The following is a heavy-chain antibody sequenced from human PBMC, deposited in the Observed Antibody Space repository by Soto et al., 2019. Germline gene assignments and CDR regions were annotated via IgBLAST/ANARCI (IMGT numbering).Heavy chain of an antibody. CDR1: GYTFSSYT. D-gene: IGHD6-25*01. V-gene: IGHV1-69*01. CDR2: IIPVFNSA. Sequence: QVRLVQSGAEVKKPGSSVKVSCKASGYTFSSYTINWVRQAPGQGLELMGGIIPVFNSATYAQKFQGRVTITADESTSTASLELRSLRSEDTAVYYCARIGDGNQRPFDYWGHGTLVTVSS. CDR3: ARIGDGNQRPFDY. J-gene: IGHJ4*01.